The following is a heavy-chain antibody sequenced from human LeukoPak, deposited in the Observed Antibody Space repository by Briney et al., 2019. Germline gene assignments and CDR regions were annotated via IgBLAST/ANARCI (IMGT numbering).Heavy chain of an antibody. V-gene: IGHV1-69*05. Sequence: ASVKVSCKASGGTFSSYAISWVRQAPGQGLEWMGGIIPIFGTANYAQKFQGRVTITTDESTSTAYMELSSLRSEDTAVYYCARGGGGYCSSTSCYTHDAFDIWGQGTMVTVSS. CDR3: ARGGGGYCSSTSCYTHDAFDI. J-gene: IGHJ3*02. CDR2: IIPIFGTA. CDR1: GGTFSSYA. D-gene: IGHD2-2*02.